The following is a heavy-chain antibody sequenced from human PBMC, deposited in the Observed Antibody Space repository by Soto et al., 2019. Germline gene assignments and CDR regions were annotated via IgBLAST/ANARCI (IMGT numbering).Heavy chain of an antibody. D-gene: IGHD3-22*01. CDR2: IYYSGST. CDR3: ARWSSGYTLSLRGNWFDP. Sequence: QVQLQESGPGLVKPSQTLSLTCTVSGGSISSGGYYWSWIRQHPGKGLEWIGYIYYSGSTYYNPSLKSRVTISVDTSKNQFSLKLSSVTAADTAVYYCARWSSGYTLSLRGNWFDPWGQGTLVTVSS. V-gene: IGHV4-31*03. J-gene: IGHJ5*02. CDR1: GGSISSGGYY.